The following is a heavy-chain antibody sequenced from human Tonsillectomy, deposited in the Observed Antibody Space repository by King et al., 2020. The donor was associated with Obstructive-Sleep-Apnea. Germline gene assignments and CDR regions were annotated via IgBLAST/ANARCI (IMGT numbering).Heavy chain of an antibody. Sequence: VQLVQSGAEVKEPGASVKVSCKASGYTFTSYYMHWVRQAPGQGLEWMGMINPNGGSTSCTQKFQGRVTVTRDTSSSTVYMELSSLRSEDTAVYFCARGCLVAASFDFWGQGTLVTVSS. CDR3: ARGCLVAASFDF. CDR2: INPNGGST. V-gene: IGHV1-46*01. J-gene: IGHJ4*02. CDR1: GYTFTSYY. D-gene: IGHD2-15*01.